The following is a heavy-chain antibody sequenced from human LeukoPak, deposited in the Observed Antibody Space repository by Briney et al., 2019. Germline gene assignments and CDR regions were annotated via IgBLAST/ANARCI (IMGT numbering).Heavy chain of an antibody. Sequence: GESLKISCRGSGYNFPAYWIGWVRQMPGKGLEWMGIIYPGDSDTRYSPSFQGQVTISADKSISTAYLQWSSLKASDTAMYYCARQTTVTLPFDYWGQGTLVTVSS. J-gene: IGHJ4*02. CDR2: IYPGDSDT. D-gene: IGHD4-11*01. CDR3: ARQTTVTLPFDY. V-gene: IGHV5-51*01. CDR1: GYNFPAYW.